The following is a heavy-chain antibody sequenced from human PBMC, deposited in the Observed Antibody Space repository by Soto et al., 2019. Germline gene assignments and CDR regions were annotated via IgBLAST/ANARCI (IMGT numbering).Heavy chain of an antibody. CDR3: ARLYPNYYDSSGYDAFDI. CDR2: IYPGDSDT. D-gene: IGHD3-22*01. V-gene: IGHV5-51*01. Sequence: GESLKISCKGSGYSFTSYWIDWVRQMPGKGLEWMGIIYPGDSDTRYSPSFQGQVTISADKSISTAYLQWSSLKASDTAMYYCARLYPNYYDSSGYDAFDIWGQGTMVTVSS. CDR1: GYSFTSYW. J-gene: IGHJ3*02.